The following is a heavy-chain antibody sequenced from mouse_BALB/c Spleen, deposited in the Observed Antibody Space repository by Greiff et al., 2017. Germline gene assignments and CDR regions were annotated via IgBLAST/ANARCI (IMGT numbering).Heavy chain of an antibody. CDR1: GFTFSSYG. CDR3: ASGGNWYFDV. V-gene: IGHV5-6-3*01. J-gene: IGHJ1*01. Sequence: EVKLVESGGGLVQPGGSLKLSCAASGFTFSSYGMSWVRQTPDKRLELVATINSNGGSTYYPDSVKGRFTISRDNAKNTLYLQMSSLKSEDTAMYYCASGGNWYFDVWGAGTTVTVSS. CDR2: INSNGGST. D-gene: IGHD2-14*01.